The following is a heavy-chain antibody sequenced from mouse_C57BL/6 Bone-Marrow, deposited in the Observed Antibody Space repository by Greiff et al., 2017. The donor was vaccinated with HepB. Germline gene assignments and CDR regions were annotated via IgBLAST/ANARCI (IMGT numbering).Heavy chain of an antibody. D-gene: IGHD2-10*02. V-gene: IGHV8-8*01. CDR2: IWWDDDK. CDR3: ARMVWYDGYFDV. CDR1: GFSLSTFGMG. Sequence: QVQLKESGPGILQPSQTLSLTCSFSGFSLSTFGMGVGWIRQPSGKGLEWLVHIWWDDDKYYNPALKSWLTISKDTSKNHVVLKIAIVDTADTDTYDSARMVWYDGYFDVWGTGTTVTVSS. J-gene: IGHJ1*03.